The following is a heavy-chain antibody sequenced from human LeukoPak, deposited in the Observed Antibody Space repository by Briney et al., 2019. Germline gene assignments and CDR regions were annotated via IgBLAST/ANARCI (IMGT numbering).Heavy chain of an antibody. CDR1: GGSISSYY. Sequence: SETLSLTCTVSGGSISSYYWSWIRQPPGKGLEWIGYISYSGSTNYNPSLKSRVTISVDTSKNQFSLKLSSVTAADTAVYYCARGGGYSGYDFGYWGHGTLVTVSS. CDR3: ARGGGYSGYDFGY. J-gene: IGHJ4*01. D-gene: IGHD5-12*01. V-gene: IGHV4-59*01. CDR2: ISYSGST.